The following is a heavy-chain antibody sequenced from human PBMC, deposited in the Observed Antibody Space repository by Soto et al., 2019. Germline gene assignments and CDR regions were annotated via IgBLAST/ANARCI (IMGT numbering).Heavy chain of an antibody. J-gene: IGHJ5*02. CDR1: HGSFNSGGFY. V-gene: IGHV4-31*03. CDR3: ARGFYGSGGPDL. Sequence: SETLSLTCTISHGSFNSGGFYWGWIRQSPGRGLEWIGHIYNTVTSRYSRPLRSRLTMSIDTSANHFSMSLSSVTAADTAIYYCARGFYGSGGPDLWGPGALVTVSS. CDR2: IYNTVTS. D-gene: IGHD3-10*01.